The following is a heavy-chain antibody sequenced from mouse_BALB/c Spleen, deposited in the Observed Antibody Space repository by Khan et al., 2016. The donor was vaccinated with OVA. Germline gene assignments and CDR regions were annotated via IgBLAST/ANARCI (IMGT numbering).Heavy chain of an antibody. D-gene: IGHD1-1*01. CDR2: IYPGSGNT. Sequence: QVQLQQSGTELARPGASVKLSCKASGYTFTDYYITWVKQRTGQGLEWIGEIYPGSGNTYYNEKFKGQATLTADKSSNTAYMQLSSLTSEDSAAYFCARMDATSLDYWGQGTTLTVSS. CDR1: GYTFTDYY. V-gene: IGHV1-77*01. J-gene: IGHJ2*01. CDR3: ARMDATSLDY.